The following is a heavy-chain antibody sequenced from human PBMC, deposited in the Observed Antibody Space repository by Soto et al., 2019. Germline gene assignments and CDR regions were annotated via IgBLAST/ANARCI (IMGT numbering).Heavy chain of an antibody. CDR3: ARVKRSGAALFDP. V-gene: IGHV4-59*01. D-gene: IGHD6-13*01. Sequence: QVQLQESGPGLVKPSETLSLTCTVSGGSISSYYWSWIRQPPGKGLEWIGYIYYSGSTNYNPSLKSRVTISVDTSKNQFSLKLSSVTAADTAVYYCARVKRSGAALFDPWGQGTLVTVSS. J-gene: IGHJ5*02. CDR1: GGSISSYY. CDR2: IYYSGST.